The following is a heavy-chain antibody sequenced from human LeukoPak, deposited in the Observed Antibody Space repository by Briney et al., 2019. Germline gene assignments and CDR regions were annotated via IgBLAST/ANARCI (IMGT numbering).Heavy chain of an antibody. D-gene: IGHD6-6*01. CDR1: GGTFSSYA. J-gene: IGHJ6*03. Sequence: ASVKVSCKASGGTFSSYAISWVRQAPGQGLEWMGRIIPILGIANYAQKFQGRVTITADKSTSTAYMELSSLRSEDTAVYYCARALRIAARPGYYYMDVWGKGTTVTVSS. V-gene: IGHV1-69*04. CDR2: IIPILGIA. CDR3: ARALRIAARPGYYYMDV.